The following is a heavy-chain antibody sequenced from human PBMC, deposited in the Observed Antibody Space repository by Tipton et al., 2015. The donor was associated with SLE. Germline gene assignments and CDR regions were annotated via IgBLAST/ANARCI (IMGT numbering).Heavy chain of an antibody. Sequence: TLSLTCTVSGASISSHYWNWIRQPPGKGLEWIGNIHNNGNTNYNPSLKSRVTISVDTSRNQFFLKLSSVTAADTALYYCARAKRSGTTWGYWFDPWGQETLATASS. CDR2: IHNNGNT. CDR3: ARAKRSGTTWGYWFDP. D-gene: IGHD3-3*01. V-gene: IGHV4-59*11. J-gene: IGHJ5*02. CDR1: GASISSHY.